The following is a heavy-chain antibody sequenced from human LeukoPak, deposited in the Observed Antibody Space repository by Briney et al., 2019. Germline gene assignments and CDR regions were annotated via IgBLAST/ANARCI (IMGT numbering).Heavy chain of an antibody. CDR2: VTATGGGT. CDR1: GFIFSSYA. J-gene: IGHJ4*02. V-gene: IGHV3-23*01. D-gene: IGHD2-2*01. CDR3: ATTSAKSCSSTSCYSDY. Sequence: GGSLRLSCAASGFIFSSYAMSWVRQAPGKGLEWVSSVTATGGGTYYADSVKGRLTISRDNSKNTLYLQMNSLRAEDTAVYYCATTSAKSCSSTSCYSDYWGQGTLVTLSS.